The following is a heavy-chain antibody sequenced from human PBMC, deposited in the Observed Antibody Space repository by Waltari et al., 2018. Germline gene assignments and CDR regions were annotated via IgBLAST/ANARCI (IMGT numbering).Heavy chain of an antibody. CDR2: SYPCDSYT. CDR3: ARITDYCDSGPLFDY. V-gene: IGHV5-51*03. CDR1: GYSFTSYW. J-gene: IGHJ4*02. D-gene: IGHD4-17*01. Sequence: EVQLVQSGAEVKKPGESLKISCKGSGYSFTSYWLGWVRQMTEKGLEWMGISYPCDSYTRDSTACQGQVTISADKSISTSDLQWSSLNASDTAMYYFARITDYCDSGPLFDYWGQGTLVTVSS.